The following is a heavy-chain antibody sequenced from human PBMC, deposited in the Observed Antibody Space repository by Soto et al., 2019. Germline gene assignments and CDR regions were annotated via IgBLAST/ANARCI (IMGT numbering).Heavy chain of an antibody. CDR1: GGTFSSYA. D-gene: IGHD6-19*01. Sequence: QVQLVQSGAEVKKPGSSVKVSCKASGGTFSSYAISWVRQAPAQGLEWMGGIIPIFGTATYAQKFKGRVTITGDKSTSTAYMELSSLRSEDTAVDYCASSSSGWRTCDYWGRGTLVTVSS. CDR3: ASSSSGWRTCDY. CDR2: IIPIFGTA. V-gene: IGHV1-69*13. J-gene: IGHJ4*02.